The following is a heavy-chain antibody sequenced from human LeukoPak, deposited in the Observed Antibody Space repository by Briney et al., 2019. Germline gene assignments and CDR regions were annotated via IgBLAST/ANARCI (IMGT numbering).Heavy chain of an antibody. CDR2: ISGSGGST. CDR3: AKSYCGGDCYDAFDI. V-gene: IGHV3-23*01. D-gene: IGHD2-21*01. Sequence: KTGGSLRLSCAASGFTFSSYAVSWVRQAPGKGLEWVSAISGSGGSTYYADSVKGRFTISRDNSKNTLYLQMNSLRAEDTAVYYCAKSYCGGDCYDAFDIWGQGTMVTVSS. J-gene: IGHJ3*02. CDR1: GFTFSSYA.